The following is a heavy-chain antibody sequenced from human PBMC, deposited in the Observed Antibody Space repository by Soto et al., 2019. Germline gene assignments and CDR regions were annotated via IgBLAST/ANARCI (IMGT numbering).Heavy chain of an antibody. V-gene: IGHV3-74*01. J-gene: IGHJ4*02. D-gene: IGHD3-10*01. CDR3: AKDDAPRGGPLSYYFDY. Sequence: GSLRLSCAASGFTFSSYWMHWVRQAPGKGLVWVSRINSDGSSTSYADSVKGRFTISRDNAKNTLYLQMNSLRAEDTAVYYCAKDDAPRGGPLSYYFDYWGQGTLVTVSS. CDR2: INSDGSST. CDR1: GFTFSSYW.